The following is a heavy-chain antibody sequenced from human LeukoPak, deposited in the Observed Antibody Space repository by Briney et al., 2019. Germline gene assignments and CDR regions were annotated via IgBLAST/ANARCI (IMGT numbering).Heavy chain of an antibody. D-gene: IGHD1-1*01. Sequence: GGSLRLSCAASGFTFDDYAMHWVRQAPGKGLEWVSGISWNSGSIGYADSVKGRFTISRDNAKNSLYLQMNSLRAEDTAVYYCARDGARTTGTSYYYYYMDVWGKGTTVTVSS. CDR2: ISWNSGSI. V-gene: IGHV3-9*01. CDR1: GFTFDDYA. CDR3: ARDGARTTGTSYYYYYMDV. J-gene: IGHJ6*03.